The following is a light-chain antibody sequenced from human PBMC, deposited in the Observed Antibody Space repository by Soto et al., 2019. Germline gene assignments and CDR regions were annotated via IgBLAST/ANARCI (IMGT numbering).Light chain of an antibody. CDR1: QSISSW. V-gene: IGKV1-5*03. CDR3: QQYNDYSWT. Sequence: DIQMTQSPSTLSASVGDRVTITCRASQSISSWLAWYQQKPGKAPRLLIYKASTLEIGVPSRFSGSGSGTEFTLTISSLQPDDVAIYYCQQYNDYSWTFGQGNKVDIK. CDR2: KAS. J-gene: IGKJ1*01.